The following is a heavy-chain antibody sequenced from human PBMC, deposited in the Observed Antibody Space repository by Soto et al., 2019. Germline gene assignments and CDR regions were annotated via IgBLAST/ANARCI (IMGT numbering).Heavy chain of an antibody. CDR3: AKGVVVPAAMMGYYFDY. D-gene: IGHD2-2*01. CDR2: ISGSGGST. J-gene: IGHJ4*01. Sequence: PGGSLRLSCAASGFTFSSYAMSWVRQAPGKGLEWVSAISGSGGSTYYADSVKGRFTISRDNSKNTLYLQMNSLRAEDTAVYYCAKGVVVPAAMMGYYFDYWGRETLLTISS. CDR1: GFTFSSYA. V-gene: IGHV3-23*01.